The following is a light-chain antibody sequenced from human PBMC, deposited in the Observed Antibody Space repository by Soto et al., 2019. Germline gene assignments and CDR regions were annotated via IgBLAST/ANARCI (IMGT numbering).Light chain of an antibody. J-gene: IGLJ1*01. CDR1: SSNIGNNA. V-gene: IGLV1-36*01. CDR3: AAWDDSLNGYV. Sequence: QSVLTQPPSVSEAPRQRVTISCSGGSSNIGNNAVNWYQQLPGKAPKLLMFYDNLLPSGVSDRFSGSKSGTSASLAISGLQSEDEADYYCAAWDDSLNGYVFGTGTKVTV. CDR2: YDN.